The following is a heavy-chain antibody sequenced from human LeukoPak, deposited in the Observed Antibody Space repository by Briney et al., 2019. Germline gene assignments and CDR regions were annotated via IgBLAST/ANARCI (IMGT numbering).Heavy chain of an antibody. D-gene: IGHD3-10*01. CDR1: GFTFSRYA. Sequence: PGGSLRLSCAASGFTFSRYAMSWVRQAPGKGLEWVSAISGSGARTYYADSVKGRFTRSRDNCKNTLYLQMNSLRAEDTAVYYCAKGAFGDNAFDIWGQGTMVTVSS. CDR2: ISGSGART. V-gene: IGHV3-23*01. J-gene: IGHJ3*02. CDR3: AKGAFGDNAFDI.